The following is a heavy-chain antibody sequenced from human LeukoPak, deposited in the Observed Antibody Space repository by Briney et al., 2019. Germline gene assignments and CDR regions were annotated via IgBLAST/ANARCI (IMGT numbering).Heavy chain of an antibody. D-gene: IGHD3-10*01. Sequence: GALKLFRAAAGFAFRRYGQHWVRQGPGKGLEWGAPIRVDGSNKYYADSVKGRFTISRDSSKNTLYLEMSSLRAEDTAVYFCARERTLYVSGSGYGMDVWGQGTTVTVSS. J-gene: IGHJ6*02. V-gene: IGHV3-33*01. CDR3: ARERTLYVSGSGYGMDV. CDR2: IRVDGSNK. CDR1: GFAFRRYG.